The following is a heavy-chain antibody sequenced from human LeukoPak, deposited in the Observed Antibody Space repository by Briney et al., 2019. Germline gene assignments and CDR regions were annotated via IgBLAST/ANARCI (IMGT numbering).Heavy chain of an antibody. Sequence: PGGSLRLSCAASGFNFNPYAMTCFRQAPGKGLEWVSTIDDPGTMYHADSVKGRFTISRNDSKSTLFLQMNSLRADDTALYYCAKNAISANSGYAFSAVWSEATMVIVSS. D-gene: IGHD2-15*01. J-gene: IGHJ3*01. CDR3: AKNAISANSGYAFSAV. CDR1: GFNFNPYA. CDR2: IDDPGTM. V-gene: IGHV3-23*01.